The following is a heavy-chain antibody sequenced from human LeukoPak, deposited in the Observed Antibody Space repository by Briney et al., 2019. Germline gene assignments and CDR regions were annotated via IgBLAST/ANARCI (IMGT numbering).Heavy chain of an antibody. V-gene: IGHV4-31*03. D-gene: IGHD6-13*01. J-gene: IGHJ6*02. Sequence: SQTLSLTCTVSGGSVSLGGYYWTWIRQHPGKGLEWIGYISYSGSTYYNPSLKSRVTISVDTSKNQFSLKLSSVTAADTAVYYCARTSTSTWSYGMDVWGQGTTVTVSS. CDR2: ISYSGST. CDR1: GGSVSLGGYY. CDR3: ARTSTSTWSYGMDV.